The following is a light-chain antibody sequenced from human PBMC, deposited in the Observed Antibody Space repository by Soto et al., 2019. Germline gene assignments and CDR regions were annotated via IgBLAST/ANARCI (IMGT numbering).Light chain of an antibody. CDR3: SSYTSSSTLP. CDR1: SSDVGGYNY. CDR2: DVS. V-gene: IGLV2-14*01. Sequence: QSALTQPASVSGSPGQSITISCTGTSSDVGGYNYVSWYQQHPGKAPKLMIYDVSNRPSGVSNRFSGSKSGNTDSLTISGLQAEDEADYYCSSYTSSSTLPFGTGTKLTVL. J-gene: IGLJ1*01.